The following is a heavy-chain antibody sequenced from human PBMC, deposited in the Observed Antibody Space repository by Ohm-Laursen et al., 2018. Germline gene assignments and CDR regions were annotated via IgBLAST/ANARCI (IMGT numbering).Heavy chain of an antibody. CDR2: ISWNSGSI. V-gene: IGHV3-9*01. J-gene: IGHJ4*02. D-gene: IGHD6-25*01. CDR3: ATAGPYSGDDY. Sequence: SLRLSCSASGFTFDDYAMHWVRQAPGKGLEWVSGISWNSGSIGYADSVKGRFTISRDIPKNTLYLQMNSLRAEDTAVYYCATAGPYSGDDYWGQGTLVNVSS. CDR1: GFTFDDYA.